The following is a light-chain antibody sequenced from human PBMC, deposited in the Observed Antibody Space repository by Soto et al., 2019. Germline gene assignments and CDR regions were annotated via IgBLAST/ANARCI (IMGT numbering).Light chain of an antibody. CDR2: DVS. V-gene: IGKV1-5*01. J-gene: IGKJ1*01. Sequence: DIQLTQTPSTLSASVGARVTITCRASQSISSWLARYQKKPGKAPKLLIYDVSSLESGVSSRFSGSGSGTEFSLTISSLQPDDSATYYCQQYNTFWTFGQGTKVEIK. CDR1: QSISSW. CDR3: QQYNTFWT.